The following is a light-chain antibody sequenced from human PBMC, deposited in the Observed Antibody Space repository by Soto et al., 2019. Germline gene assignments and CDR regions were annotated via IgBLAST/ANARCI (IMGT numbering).Light chain of an antibody. CDR1: QSISSS. CDR2: DAS. Sequence: EIVLTQSPATLSLSPGERPTLSCRASQSISSSLAWYQQKPGQAPRLLIYDASSRATGFPDRFSGSGSGTDFTLTIGSLEPEDFAVYYCQQRSEWPRTFGQGTKVEIK. V-gene: IGKV3-11*01. J-gene: IGKJ1*01. CDR3: QQRSEWPRT.